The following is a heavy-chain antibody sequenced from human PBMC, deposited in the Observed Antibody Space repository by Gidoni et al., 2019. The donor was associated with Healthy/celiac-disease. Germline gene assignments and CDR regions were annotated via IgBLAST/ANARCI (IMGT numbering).Heavy chain of an antibody. V-gene: IGHV4-30-4*01. CDR2: IYYSGST. CDR3: AAVDTAMANTDGH. Sequence: QVQLQESGPGLVKPSPTLSRTCTVSGGSISSGDSYWSWIRQPPGKGLEWIGYIYYSGSTYYNPSLKSRVTISVDTSKNQFSLKLSSVTAADTAVYYCAAVDTAMANTDGHWGQGTLVTVSS. CDR1: GGSISSGDSY. D-gene: IGHD5-18*01. J-gene: IGHJ4*02.